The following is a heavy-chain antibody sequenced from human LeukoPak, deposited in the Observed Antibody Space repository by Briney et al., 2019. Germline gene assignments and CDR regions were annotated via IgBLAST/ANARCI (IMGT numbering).Heavy chain of an antibody. CDR1: GGSISSGSYY. Sequence: SQTLSLTCTVSGGSISSGSYYWSWIRQPAGTGLEWIGHIYTSGSTNYNPSLKSRVTISVDTSKNQFSLKLSSVTAADTAVYYCAREGGDYYDILTGYVISALDAFDIWGQGTMVTVSS. CDR3: AREGGDYYDILTGYVISALDAFDI. D-gene: IGHD3-9*01. V-gene: IGHV4-61*09. CDR2: IYTSGST. J-gene: IGHJ3*02.